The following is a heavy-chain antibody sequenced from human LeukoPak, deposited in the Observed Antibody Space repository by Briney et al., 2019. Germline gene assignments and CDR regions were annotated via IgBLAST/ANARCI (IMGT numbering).Heavy chain of an antibody. D-gene: IGHD2-2*01. Sequence: WCSLRLSCAPSGFTFSAYGMHSVRQAPGKGRAGVAGIWEDRSNKYYADSVKGRFTISRDNSKNTLYLQMNSLRAEDTAVYYCAKDHLGYCSSTSCPEWYFDYWGQGTLVTVSS. V-gene: IGHV3-33*06. CDR2: IWEDRSNK. CDR3: AKDHLGYCSSTSCPEWYFDY. J-gene: IGHJ4*02. CDR1: GFTFSAYG.